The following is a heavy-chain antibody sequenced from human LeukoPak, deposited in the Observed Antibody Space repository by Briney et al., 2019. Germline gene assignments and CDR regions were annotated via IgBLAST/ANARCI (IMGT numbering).Heavy chain of an antibody. CDR1: GGSISSYY. J-gene: IGHJ4*02. D-gene: IGHD5-24*01. CDR2: ISYSGNT. CDR3: ARGGGYNSPFGY. Sequence: SETLSLTCTVSGGSISSYYWSWIRQPPGKGLEWIGYISYSGNTNYNPSLKSRVSISVDTSKSQFSVKLSSVTAADTAVYYCARGGGYNSPFGYWGQGTLVTVSS. V-gene: IGHV4-59*01.